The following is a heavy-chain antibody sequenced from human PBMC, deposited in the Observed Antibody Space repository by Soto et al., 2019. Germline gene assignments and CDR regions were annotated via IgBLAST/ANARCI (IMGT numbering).Heavy chain of an antibody. J-gene: IGHJ4*02. Sequence: SETLSLTCTVSGGSISSGGYYWSWIRQPPGKGLEWIGYIYYSGSTYYNPSLKSRVTISVDTSKNQFSLKLSSVTAADTAVYYCARIQMVVTAIPYYFDYWGQGTLVTVSS. D-gene: IGHD2-21*02. V-gene: IGHV4-31*03. CDR1: GGSISSGGYY. CDR3: ARIQMVVTAIPYYFDY. CDR2: IYYSGST.